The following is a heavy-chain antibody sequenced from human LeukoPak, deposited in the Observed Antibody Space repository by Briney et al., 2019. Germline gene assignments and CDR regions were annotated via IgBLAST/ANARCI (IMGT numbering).Heavy chain of an antibody. CDR2: ISSSSSYI. CDR3: ASAIVVVTAIRSDY. CDR1: GFTFSSYS. Sequence: PGGSLRLSCAASGFTFSSYSMNWVRQAPGKGLEGVSSISSSSSYIYYADSVKGRFTISRDNAKNPLYLQMNSLRAEDTAVYYCASAIVVVTAIRSDYWGQGTLVTVS. V-gene: IGHV3-21*01. D-gene: IGHD2-21*02. J-gene: IGHJ4*02.